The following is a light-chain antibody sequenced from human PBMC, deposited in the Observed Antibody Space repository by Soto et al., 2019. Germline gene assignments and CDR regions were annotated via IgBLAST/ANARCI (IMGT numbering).Light chain of an antibody. CDR1: QSVLYSSNNKNY. Sequence: DIVMTQSPDSLAVSLGERATINCKSSQSVLYSSNNKNYLAWYQQKPGQPPKLLIYWASTRESGVPDRFSGSGSRTDFTLTISSLQAEDVAVYYCQQYYSTPFFGGGTKVEIK. V-gene: IGKV4-1*01. J-gene: IGKJ4*01. CDR2: WAS. CDR3: QQYYSTPF.